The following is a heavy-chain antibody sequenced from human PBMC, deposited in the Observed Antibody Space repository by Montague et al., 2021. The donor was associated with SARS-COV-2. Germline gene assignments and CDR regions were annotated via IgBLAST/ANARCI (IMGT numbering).Heavy chain of an antibody. V-gene: IGHV6-1*01. J-gene: IGHJ6*02. CDR3: TSGREGNYNVMDV. CDR2: TYYRSKWDN. CDR1: GDSVSSNSAT. Sequence: CAISGDSVSSNSATWNWVRQSPSRGLEWLGRTYYRSKWDNDYAVSVRGRVTINPDTSKNQFSLQLNSVTPEDTAIYYCTSGREGNYNVMDVWGRGTTVTVSS. D-gene: IGHD1-1*01.